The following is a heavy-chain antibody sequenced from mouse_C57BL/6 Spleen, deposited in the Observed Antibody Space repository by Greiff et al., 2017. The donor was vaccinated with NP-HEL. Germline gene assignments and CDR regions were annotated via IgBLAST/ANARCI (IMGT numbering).Heavy chain of an antibody. Sequence: EVKLVESGGGLVKPGGSLKLSCAASGFTFSSYAMSWVRQTPEKRLEWVATISDGGSYTYYPDNVKGRFTISRDSAKNNLYLQMSHLKSEDTAMYYCARAKTYYFDYWGQGTTLTVSS. CDR3: ARAKTYYFDY. CDR2: ISDGGSYT. CDR1: GFTFSSYA. J-gene: IGHJ2*01. V-gene: IGHV5-4*03.